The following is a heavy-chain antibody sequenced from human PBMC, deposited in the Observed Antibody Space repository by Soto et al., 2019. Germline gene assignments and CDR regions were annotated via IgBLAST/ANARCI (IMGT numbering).Heavy chain of an antibody. CDR2: ISYDGSNK. CDR3: AKDKQLTIDY. J-gene: IGHJ4*02. Sequence: GGSLRLSCAASGFTFSSYGMHWVRQAPGKGLEWVAVISYDGSNKYYADSVKGRLTISRDNSKNTLYLQMNSLRAEYTAVYYCAKDKQLTIDYWGQGNLVTVSS. D-gene: IGHD6-13*01. CDR1: GFTFSSYG. V-gene: IGHV3-30*18.